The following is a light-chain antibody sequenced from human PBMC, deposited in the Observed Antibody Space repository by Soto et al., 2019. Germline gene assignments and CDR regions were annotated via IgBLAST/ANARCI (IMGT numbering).Light chain of an antibody. V-gene: IGKV3-11*01. Sequence: EIVLTQSPGTLSLSPGERGTLSCRASQSVSSNYLAWYQQKPGQAPRLLIYGASNRATGIPARFSGSGSGTDFTLTISSLEPEDFAVYYCQQRSNWPLTFGGGTKVEIK. CDR3: QQRSNWPLT. J-gene: IGKJ4*01. CDR2: GAS. CDR1: QSVSSN.